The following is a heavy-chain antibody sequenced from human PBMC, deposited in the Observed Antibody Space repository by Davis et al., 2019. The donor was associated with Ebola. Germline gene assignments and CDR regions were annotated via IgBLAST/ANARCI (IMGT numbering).Heavy chain of an antibody. CDR3: ARDKAQSYYDTPAYHYYYNGVDV. Sequence: MPSETLSLTCSVSGFSISGGYYWGWIRQSPSKGLEWIGTISHSGSTSFNPSLSSRVSISIDTSKNQFSLHLSSVTAADTAVYYCARDKAQSYYDTPAYHYYYNGVDVWGQGTTVTVSS. CDR1: GFSISGGYY. CDR2: ISHSGST. V-gene: IGHV4-38-2*02. D-gene: IGHD3-22*01. J-gene: IGHJ6*02.